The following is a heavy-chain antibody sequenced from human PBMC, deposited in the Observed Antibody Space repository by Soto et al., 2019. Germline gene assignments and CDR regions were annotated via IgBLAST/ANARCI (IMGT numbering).Heavy chain of an antibody. Sequence: LSLTCAVSGGSISSGGYYWSWIRQPPGKGLEWIGYIYHSGSTYYNPSLMSRVTISVDRSKNQFSLKLSSVTAADTAVYYCARVPDRWGQGTLVTVSS. CDR2: IYHSGST. CDR1: GGSISSGGYY. J-gene: IGHJ5*02. CDR3: ARVPDR. D-gene: IGHD2-2*01. V-gene: IGHV4-30-2*01.